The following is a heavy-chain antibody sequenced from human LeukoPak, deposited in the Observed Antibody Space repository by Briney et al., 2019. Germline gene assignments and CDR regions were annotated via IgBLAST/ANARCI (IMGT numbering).Heavy chain of an antibody. Sequence: AASVKVSCKASGYTFTGYYMHWVRQAPGQGLEWMGWINPNSGGTNYAQKFQGRVTMTRDTSISTAYMELSRLRSDDTAVYYCARLGLEEQLAAHFDYWGQGTLVTVSS. CDR1: GYTFTGYY. V-gene: IGHV1-2*02. CDR3: ARLGLEEQLAAHFDY. D-gene: IGHD6-13*01. CDR2: INPNSGGT. J-gene: IGHJ4*02.